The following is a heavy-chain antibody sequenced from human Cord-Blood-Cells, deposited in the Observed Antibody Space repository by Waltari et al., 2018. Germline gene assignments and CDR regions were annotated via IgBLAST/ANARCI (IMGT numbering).Heavy chain of an antibody. CDR3: ARQPNYYDSSGYYFDY. D-gene: IGHD3-22*01. CDR1: ARMG. Sequence: ARMGVSWIRQPPGKALEWLAHIFSNDEKSYSTSLKSRLTISKDTSKSQVVLTMTNMDPVDTATYYCARQPNYYDSSGYYFDYWGQGTLVTVSS. V-gene: IGHV2-26*01. J-gene: IGHJ4*02. CDR2: IFSNDEK.